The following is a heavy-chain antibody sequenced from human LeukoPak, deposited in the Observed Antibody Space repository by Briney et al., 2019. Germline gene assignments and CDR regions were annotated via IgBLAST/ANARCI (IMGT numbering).Heavy chain of an antibody. CDR2: IYYSGST. CDR1: GGSISSYY. Sequence: ASETLSLTCTVSGGSISSYYWSWIRQPPGEGLEWIGYIYYSGSTNYNPSLKSRVTISVDTSKNQLSLKLSSVTAADTAVYYCARVGYYYDSSGSDAFDIWGQGTMVTVSS. V-gene: IGHV4-59*01. J-gene: IGHJ3*02. CDR3: ARVGYYYDSSGSDAFDI. D-gene: IGHD3-22*01.